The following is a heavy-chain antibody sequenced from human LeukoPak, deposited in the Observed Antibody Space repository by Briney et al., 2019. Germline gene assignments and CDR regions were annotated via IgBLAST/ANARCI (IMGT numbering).Heavy chain of an antibody. CDR3: ARGGPILGSSGYYSPDFDY. V-gene: IGHV4-39*01. CDR2: MYYSGST. Sequence: PSETLSLTCTVSGGSISSSTDYWGWIRQPPGKGLEWIGSMYYSGSTSYNPSLKSRVTISVDTSKNQFSLKLRSVTAADTAVYYCARGGPILGSSGYYSPDFDYWGQGTLVTVSS. CDR1: GGSISSSTDY. J-gene: IGHJ4*02. D-gene: IGHD3-22*01.